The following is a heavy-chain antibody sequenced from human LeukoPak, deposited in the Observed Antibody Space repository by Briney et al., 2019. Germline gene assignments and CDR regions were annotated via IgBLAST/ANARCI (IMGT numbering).Heavy chain of an antibody. CDR2: ISGYNGNT. CDR3: ARDYVHYYYMDV. J-gene: IGHJ6*03. Sequence: ASVKVSCKASGYTLTSYGISWVRQAPGQGLEWMGWISGYNGNTNYAQKLQGRVTMTTDTSTSTAYMELRSLRSDDTAVYYCARDYVHYYYMDVWGKGTTVTVSS. D-gene: IGHD3-16*01. V-gene: IGHV1-18*01. CDR1: GYTLTSYG.